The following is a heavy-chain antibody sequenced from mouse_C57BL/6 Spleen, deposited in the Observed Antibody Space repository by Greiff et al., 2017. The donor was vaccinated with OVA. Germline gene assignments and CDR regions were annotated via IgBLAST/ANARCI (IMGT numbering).Heavy chain of an antibody. CDR3: ARGNYYGSSYYFDY. V-gene: IGHV1-55*01. CDR1: GYTFTSYW. Sequence: VQLQQPGAELVKPGASVKMSCKASGYTFTSYWITWVKQRPGQGLEWIGDIYPGSGSTNYNEKFKSKATLTVDTSSSTAYMQLSSLTSDDSAVYYCARGNYYGSSYYFDYWGQGTTLTVSS. J-gene: IGHJ2*01. CDR2: IYPGSGST. D-gene: IGHD1-1*01.